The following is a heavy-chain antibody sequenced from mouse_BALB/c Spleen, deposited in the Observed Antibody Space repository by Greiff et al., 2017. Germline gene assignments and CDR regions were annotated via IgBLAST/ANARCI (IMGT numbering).Heavy chain of an antibody. CDR2: ISSGSSTI. CDR1: GFTFSSFG. D-gene: IGHD2-4*01. CDR3: ARGLITTAWFAY. V-gene: IGHV5-17*02. J-gene: IGHJ3*01. Sequence: EVMLVESGGGLVQPGGSRKLSCAASGFTFSSFGMHWVRQAPEKGLEWVAYISSGSSTIYYADTVKGRFTISRDNPKNTLFLQMTSLRSEDTAMYYCARGLITTAWFAYWGQGTLVTVSA.